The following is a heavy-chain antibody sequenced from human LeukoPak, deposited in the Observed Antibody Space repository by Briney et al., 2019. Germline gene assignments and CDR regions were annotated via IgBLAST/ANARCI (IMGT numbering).Heavy chain of an antibody. CDR3: ARLVGATTGSFVAFDY. J-gene: IGHJ4*02. CDR1: GFTFSSYW. Sequence: GGSLRLSCAASGFTFSSYWMSWVRQAPGKGLEWVANIKQDGSEKYYVDSVKGRFTISRDNAKNSLYLQMNSLRAEDTAVYYCARLVGATTGSFVAFDYWGQGTLVTVSS. D-gene: IGHD1-26*01. CDR2: IKQDGSEK. V-gene: IGHV3-7*01.